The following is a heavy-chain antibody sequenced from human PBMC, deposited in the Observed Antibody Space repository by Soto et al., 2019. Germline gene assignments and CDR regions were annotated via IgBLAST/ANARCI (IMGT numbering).Heavy chain of an antibody. CDR1: GFTVSSNY. CDR2: IYSGGST. CDR3: ARDPGRSYGPD. V-gene: IGHV3-66*01. J-gene: IGHJ4*02. D-gene: IGHD1-26*01. Sequence: EVQLVESGGGLVQPGGSLRLCYAASGFTVSSNYMSWVRQAPGKGLEWVSVIYSGGSTYYADSVKGRFTISRDNSKNTLYLQMNSLRAEDTAVYYCARDPGRSYGPDWGQGTLVTVSS.